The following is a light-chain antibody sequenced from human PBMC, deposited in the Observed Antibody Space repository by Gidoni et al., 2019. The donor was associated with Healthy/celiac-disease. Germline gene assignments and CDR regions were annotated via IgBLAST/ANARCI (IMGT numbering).Light chain of an antibody. V-gene: IGKV1-39*01. J-gene: IGKJ1*01. CDR2: AAF. Sequence: IQMTQSPSSLSASVGDRVTITCRASQSISSYLNWYQQKPGKAPKLLIYAAFSLQSGVPSRFSRSRYGTDFTLTISRLQNEDFATYYCQQSYSTPKTFGQGTKVEIK. CDR1: QSISSY. CDR3: QQSYSTPKT.